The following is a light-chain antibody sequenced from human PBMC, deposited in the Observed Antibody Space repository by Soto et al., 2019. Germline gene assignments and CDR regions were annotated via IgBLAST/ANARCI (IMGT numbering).Light chain of an antibody. CDR1: QSVSDY. CDR2: EAS. CDR3: QQRNNWPWT. J-gene: IGKJ1*01. V-gene: IGKV3-11*01. Sequence: EVVLTQSPATLSLSPGERATLSCRASQSVSDYTAWFQQKPGQPPRLVIYEASNRATGIPDRFSGSGSGTDFTLTINSLDPEDFAVYYCQQRNNWPWTFGQGTKVEIK.